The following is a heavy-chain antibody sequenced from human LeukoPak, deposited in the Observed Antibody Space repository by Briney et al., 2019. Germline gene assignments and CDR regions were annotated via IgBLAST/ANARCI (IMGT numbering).Heavy chain of an antibody. V-gene: IGHV3-9*01. CDR3: AKDLTAYSSTWYSLTFDH. CDR2: LTWNSGSI. D-gene: IGHD6-13*01. CDR1: GFTFDDYA. Sequence: GRSLRLSCAASGFTFDDYAMHWVRQAPGKGLEWVSGLTWNSGSIEYADSVKGRFTISRDSAKNSLYLQMNSLRAEDTAVYYCAKDLTAYSSTWYSLTFDHWGQEPWLPSPQ. J-gene: IGHJ4*01.